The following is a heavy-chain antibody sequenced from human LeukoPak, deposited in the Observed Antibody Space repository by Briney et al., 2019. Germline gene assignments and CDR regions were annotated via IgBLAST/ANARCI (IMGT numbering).Heavy chain of an antibody. CDR3: AREWLARGYNWFDP. J-gene: IGHJ5*02. CDR2: ISAYNGNT. Sequence: GASVKVSCKASGYTFTSYGISWVRQAPGQGLEWMGWISAYNGNTNYAQKLQGRVTMTTDTSTSTAYMELRSLRSDDTAVYYCAREWLARGYNWFDPWGQGTLVTVSS. D-gene: IGHD6-19*01. V-gene: IGHV1-18*01. CDR1: GYTFTSYG.